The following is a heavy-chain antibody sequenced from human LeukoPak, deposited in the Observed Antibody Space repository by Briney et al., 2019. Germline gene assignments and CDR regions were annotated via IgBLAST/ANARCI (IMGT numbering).Heavy chain of an antibody. CDR1: GYTFTSYG. J-gene: IGHJ4*02. V-gene: IGHV1-18*01. CDR2: ISAYNGNT. CDR3: ASYYYDSSGYYYERVY. D-gene: IGHD3-22*01. Sequence: GASVKVSCKASGYTFTSYGISWVRQAPGQGLEWMGWISAYNGNTNYAQKLQGRVTMTRNTSISTAYMELSSLRSEDTAVYYCASYYYDSSGYYYERVYWGQGTLVTVSS.